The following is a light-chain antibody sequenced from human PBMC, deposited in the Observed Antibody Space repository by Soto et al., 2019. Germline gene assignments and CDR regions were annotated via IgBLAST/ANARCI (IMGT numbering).Light chain of an antibody. V-gene: IGKV3-20*01. CDR2: GAS. Sequence: VLTQSPGTLSLSPGESATLSCRASQTVSITYLTWYQQEPGQAPRLLIFGASKRATGIPDRFSGSGSGRDFTLTISGLEPGDFAVYYCQQYGSSPLISFGQGTRLEIK. CDR3: QQYGSSPLIS. CDR1: QTVSITY. J-gene: IGKJ5*01.